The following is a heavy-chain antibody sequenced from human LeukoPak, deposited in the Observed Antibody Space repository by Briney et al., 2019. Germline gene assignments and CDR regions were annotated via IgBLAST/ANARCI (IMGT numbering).Heavy chain of an antibody. J-gene: IGHJ4*02. V-gene: IGHV3-7*01. Sequence: GSLRLSCAASGFTFSSYWMSWVRQAPGKGLEWVANIKQDGSEKYYVDSVKGRFTISRDNAKNSLYLQMNSLRAEDTAVYYCARVTGLAMVWGYYFDYWGQGTLVTVSS. D-gene: IGHD3-10*01. CDR2: IKQDGSEK. CDR1: GFTFSSYW. CDR3: ARVTGLAMVWGYYFDY.